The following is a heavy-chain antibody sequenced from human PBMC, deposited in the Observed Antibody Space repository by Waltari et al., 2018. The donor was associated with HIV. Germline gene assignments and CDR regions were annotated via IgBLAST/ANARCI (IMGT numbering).Heavy chain of an antibody. CDR1: GVIFSAWG. V-gene: IGHV3-30*18. D-gene: IGHD5-18*01. CDR3: AKAPTTSTALVQGS. J-gene: IGHJ5*02. CDR2: ISYDASDQ. Sequence: QLVESGGGVVQPGRSLRLTCAASGVIFSAWGRHWVRQAPGKGLEWLTFISYDASDQYYAKSVKGRFTISRDNSKKTVFLEMNNLKIEDTAIYFCAKAPTTSTALVQGSWGQGTLVIVSS.